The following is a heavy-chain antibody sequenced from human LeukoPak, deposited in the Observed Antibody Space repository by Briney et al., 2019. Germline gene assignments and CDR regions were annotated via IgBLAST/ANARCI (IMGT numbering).Heavy chain of an antibody. D-gene: IGHD3-22*01. CDR1: GFTFSDYY. V-gene: IGHV3-11*04. Sequence: GGSLRLSCAASGFTFSDYYMTWIRQAPGKGLEWVSYISGGGRTIYYADSVKGRFTISRDNAKNSLYLQMNSLRAEDTAVYYCARPLYDSSGYADFHFDYWGQGTLVTVSS. CDR3: ARPLYDSSGYADFHFDY. CDR2: ISGGGRTI. J-gene: IGHJ4*02.